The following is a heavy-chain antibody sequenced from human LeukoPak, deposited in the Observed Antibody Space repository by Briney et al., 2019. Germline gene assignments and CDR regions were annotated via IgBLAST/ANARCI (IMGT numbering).Heavy chain of an antibody. J-gene: IGHJ4*02. CDR1: GFTLSSHW. V-gene: IGHV3-74*01. CDR3: ARDYYASSGYKPAFDY. Sequence: PGGSVRLSCAASGFTLSSHWMHWVRQAPGKGLVWVSNINGDGSKTFYADSVKGRFTISRDNSKNTLYLQMNSLRAEDTAVYYCARDYYASSGYKPAFDYWGQGTLVTVSS. D-gene: IGHD3-22*01. CDR2: INGDGSKT.